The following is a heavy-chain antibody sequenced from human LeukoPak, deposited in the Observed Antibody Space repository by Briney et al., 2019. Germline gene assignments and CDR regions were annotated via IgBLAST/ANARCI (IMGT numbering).Heavy chain of an antibody. CDR2: INPIFGTA. Sequence: ASVKVSCKASGGTFSSYAISWVRQAPGQGLEWMGGINPIFGTANYAQKFQGRVTITADESTSTAYMELSSLRSEDTAVYYCARAPGDSFDAFDIWGQGTMVTVSS. CDR3: ARAPGDSFDAFDI. CDR1: GGTFSSYA. V-gene: IGHV1-69*13. J-gene: IGHJ3*02. D-gene: IGHD1-26*01.